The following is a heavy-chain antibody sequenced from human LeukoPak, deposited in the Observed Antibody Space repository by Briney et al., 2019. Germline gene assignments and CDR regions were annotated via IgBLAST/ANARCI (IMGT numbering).Heavy chain of an antibody. Sequence: PGGSLRLSCAASGFIFSSHDMNWVRQAPGKGLEWVSYISTSSRIYYADSVKGRFTISRDNAKNSLYLQMHSLREEDTALYYCARDVRGNSFSDYWGQGTLVTVSS. D-gene: IGHD4-23*01. CDR3: ARDVRGNSFSDY. V-gene: IGHV3-48*02. CDR1: GFIFSSHD. CDR2: ISTSSRI. J-gene: IGHJ4*02.